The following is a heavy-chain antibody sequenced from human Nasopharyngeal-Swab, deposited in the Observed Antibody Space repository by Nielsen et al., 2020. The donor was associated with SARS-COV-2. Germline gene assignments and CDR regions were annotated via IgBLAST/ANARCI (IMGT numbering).Heavy chain of an antibody. D-gene: IGHD2-2*01. CDR3: AKVARDIVVVPAAMKAYYYYGMDV. Sequence: VRQAPGKGLEWVSAISGSGDSTYYADSVKGRFTISRDNSKNTLYLQMNSLRAEDTAVYYCAKVARDIVVVPAAMKAYYYYGMDVWGQGTTVTVSS. J-gene: IGHJ6*02. V-gene: IGHV3-23*01. CDR2: ISGSGDST.